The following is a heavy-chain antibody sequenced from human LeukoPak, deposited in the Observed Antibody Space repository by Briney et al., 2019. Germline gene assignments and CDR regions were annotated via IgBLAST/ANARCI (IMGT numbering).Heavy chain of an antibody. V-gene: IGHV1-18*01. Sequence: ASVKVSRKASGYTFTSYGINWVRQAAGQGLEWMGWISAYNGNTKHAQKLQGRVTMTTDTSTSTAYMELRSLRSDDTAVYYCARAGITSGWVQNMDYWGQGTLVTVSS. J-gene: IGHJ4*02. D-gene: IGHD6-19*01. CDR3: ARAGITSGWVQNMDY. CDR1: GYTFTSYG. CDR2: ISAYNGNT.